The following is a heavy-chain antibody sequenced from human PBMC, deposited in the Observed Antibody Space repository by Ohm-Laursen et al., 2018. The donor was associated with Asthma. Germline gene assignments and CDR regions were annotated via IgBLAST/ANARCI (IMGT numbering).Heavy chain of an antibody. D-gene: IGHD3-10*01. V-gene: IGHV3-48*04. CDR3: AGSYGSGSYLPLDY. CDR1: GFSFSSYS. CDR2: ISSSSSTM. J-gene: IGHJ4*02. Sequence: GSLRLSCTASGFSFSSYSMNWVRQAPGKGLEWVSYISSSSSTMYYADSVKGRFTISRDNAKNSLYLQMNSLRTEDTAVYYCAGSYGSGSYLPLDYWGQGTLVTVSS.